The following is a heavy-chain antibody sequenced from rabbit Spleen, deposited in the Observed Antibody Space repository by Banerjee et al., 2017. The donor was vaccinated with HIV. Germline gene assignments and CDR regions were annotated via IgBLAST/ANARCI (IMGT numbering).Heavy chain of an antibody. D-gene: IGHD3-3*01. Sequence: QSLEESGGAMVKPGASLTLTCTASGFSFSNKAVMCWVRQAPGKGLEWIAWIAAGGGSNSGYASWAKGRFTISKTSSTTVTLQMTTLTAADTATYFCARDLVVAIGWNFNLWGPGTLVTVS. CDR2: IAAGGGSNS. CDR3: ARDLVVAIGWNFNL. J-gene: IGHJ4*01. CDR1: GFSFSNKAV. V-gene: IGHV1S40*01.